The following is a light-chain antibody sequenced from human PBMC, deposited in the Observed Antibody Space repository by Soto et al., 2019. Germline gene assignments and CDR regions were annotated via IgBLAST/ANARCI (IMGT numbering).Light chain of an antibody. CDR3: HQYGSSVRA. V-gene: IGKV3-20*01. CDR2: GAS. Sequence: DIVLQQSPGTLSLSPGDRATLSCRDSQSITGNYLGWHQQKPGQAPKLLIYGASTRAPGISDRFNGSGSGTDFTLTIIRLEADDVAVYHCHQYGSSVRAFGQGPKLEI. CDR1: QSITGNY. J-gene: IGKJ1*01.